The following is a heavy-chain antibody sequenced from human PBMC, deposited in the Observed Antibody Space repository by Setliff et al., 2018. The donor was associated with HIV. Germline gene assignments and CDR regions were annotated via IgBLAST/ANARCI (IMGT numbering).Heavy chain of an antibody. CDR2: IIPLFGTA. V-gene: IGHV1-69*05. CDR1: GGTFSSYA. D-gene: IGHD2-2*01. CDR3: ARGKNIVVVPAAPNWFDP. J-gene: IGHJ5*02. Sequence: SVKVSCKASGGTFSSYAISWVRQSPGQGLEWMGRIIPLFGTANYAQKFQGRVTMTRNTSINTAYMELSSLRSQDTAVYYCARGKNIVVVPAAPNWFDPWGQGTLVTVSS.